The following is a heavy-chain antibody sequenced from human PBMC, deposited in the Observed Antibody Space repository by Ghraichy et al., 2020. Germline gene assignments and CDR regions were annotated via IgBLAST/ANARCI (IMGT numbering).Heavy chain of an antibody. D-gene: IGHD3/OR15-3a*01. CDR2: ISADGQRT. J-gene: IGHJ4*02. V-gene: IGHV3-23*01. Sequence: GGSLRLSCAASGVTFTTYALTWVRLAPGKGLDWVAVISADGQRTFYAEPVKGRFTVSRDLSRKTVFLQMKSLRVDDTATYYCARDRFPVSNYAFWNGNCNFDQWGQGVLVTVSS. CDR3: ARDRFPVSNYAFWNGNCNFDQ. CDR1: GVTFTTYA.